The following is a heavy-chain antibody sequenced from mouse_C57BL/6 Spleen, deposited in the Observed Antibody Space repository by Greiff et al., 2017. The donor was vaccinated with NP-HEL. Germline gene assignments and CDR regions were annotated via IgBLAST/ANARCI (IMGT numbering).Heavy chain of an antibody. CDR2: IYPRDGST. Sequence: VQLQQSGPELVKPGASVKLSCKASGYTFTSYDINWVKQRPGQGLEWIGWIYPRDGSTKYNEKFKGKATLTVDTSSSTAYMELHSLTSEDSAVYVCARGIYYDYDGTGTYAMDYWGQGTSVTVSS. J-gene: IGHJ4*01. CDR1: GYTFTSYD. D-gene: IGHD2-4*01. CDR3: ARGIYYDYDGTGTYAMDY. V-gene: IGHV1-85*01.